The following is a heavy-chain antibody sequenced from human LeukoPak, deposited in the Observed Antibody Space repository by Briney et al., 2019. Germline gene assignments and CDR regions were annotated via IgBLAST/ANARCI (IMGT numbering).Heavy chain of an antibody. Sequence: PGGSLRLSCAASGFTFSSYWMTWVRQAPGKGLEWVANIKQDGSEAYYVDSVKGRFTVSRDNAKNSLYLQLNSLGAEDTAVYYCASELLRGGDIDYWGQGTLVTVSS. CDR2: IKQDGSEA. J-gene: IGHJ4*02. D-gene: IGHD1-26*01. CDR3: ASELLRGGDIDY. V-gene: IGHV3-7*01. CDR1: GFTFSSYW.